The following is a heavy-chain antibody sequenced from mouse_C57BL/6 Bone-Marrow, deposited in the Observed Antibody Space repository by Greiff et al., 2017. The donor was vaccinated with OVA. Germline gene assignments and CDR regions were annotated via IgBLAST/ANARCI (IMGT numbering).Heavy chain of an antibody. CDR3: ARSYGSPYAMDY. D-gene: IGHD1-1*01. J-gene: IGHJ4*01. CDR2: INPSTGGT. V-gene: IGHV1-43*01. CDR1: GYSFTGYY. Sequence: EVQLQQSGPELVKPGASVKISCKASGYSFTGYYMHWVKQSSEKSLEWIGEINPSTGGTSYNQKFKGKATLTVDKSSSTAYMQLKSLTSEDSAVYYCARSYGSPYAMDYWGQGTSVTVSS.